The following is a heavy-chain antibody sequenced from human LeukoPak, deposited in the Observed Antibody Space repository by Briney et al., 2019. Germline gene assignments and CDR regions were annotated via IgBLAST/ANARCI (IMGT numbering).Heavy chain of an antibody. CDR3: AKDPGRGYCGGGSCYSNYYYYMDV. Sequence: PGGSLRLSCAASGFTFSSYSMNWVRQAPGKGLEWVSSISSSSSYIYYADSVKGRFTISRDNAKNSLYLQMNSLRAEDTAVYYCAKDPGRGYCGGGSCYSNYYYYMDVWGKGTTVTVSS. CDR2: ISSSSSYI. CDR1: GFTFSSYS. D-gene: IGHD2-15*01. J-gene: IGHJ6*03. V-gene: IGHV3-21*01.